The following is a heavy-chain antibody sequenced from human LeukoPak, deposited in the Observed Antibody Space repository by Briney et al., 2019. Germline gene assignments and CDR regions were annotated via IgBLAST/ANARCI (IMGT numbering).Heavy chain of an antibody. D-gene: IGHD4-17*01. CDR2: INPNSGGT. V-gene: IGHV1-2*02. J-gene: IGHJ3*02. CDR3: ARNHDYGDPARAFDI. Sequence: GASVKVSCKASGYTFTGYYMHWVRQAPGQGLEWMGWINPNSGGTNYAQKFQGRVTMTRDTSISTAYMELSRLRSDDTAVYYCARNHDYGDPARAFDIWGQGTMVTVSS. CDR1: GYTFTGYY.